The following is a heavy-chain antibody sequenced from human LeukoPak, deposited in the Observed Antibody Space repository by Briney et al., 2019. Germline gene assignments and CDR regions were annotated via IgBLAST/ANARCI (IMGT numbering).Heavy chain of an antibody. J-gene: IGHJ4*02. V-gene: IGHV3-23*01. CDR1: GFNFANHA. CDR3: VREDTPATANY. Sequence: GGSLRLSCAASGFNFANHAMSWVRQTPGKGLEWVSAISGGGDITYYADSVTGRFTIFRDNSKDTLFLQMHSLRPGDTAVYYCVREDTPATANYWGQGTLVTISS. CDR2: ISGGGDIT. D-gene: IGHD2-21*02.